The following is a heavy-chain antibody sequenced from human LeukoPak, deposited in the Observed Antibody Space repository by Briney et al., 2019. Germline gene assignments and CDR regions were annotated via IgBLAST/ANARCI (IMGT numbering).Heavy chain of an antibody. V-gene: IGHV3-23*01. J-gene: IGHJ6*02. D-gene: IGHD3-10*01. CDR2: ISGSGGST. Sequence: GGSLRLSCAASGFIFSSYGIHWVRQAPGKGLEWVSAISGSGGSTYYADSVKGRFTISRDNSKNTLYLQMNSLRAEDTTVYYCAKVVATMVRGVSHYYYYYGMDVWGQGTTVTVSS. CDR3: AKVVATMVRGVSHYYYYYGMDV. CDR1: GFIFSSYG.